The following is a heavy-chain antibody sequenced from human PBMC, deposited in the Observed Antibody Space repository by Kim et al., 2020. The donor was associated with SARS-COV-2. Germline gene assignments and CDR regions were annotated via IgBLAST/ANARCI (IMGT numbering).Heavy chain of an antibody. CDR1: GFTPSHYT. J-gene: IGHJ2*01. CDR2: ISSSSRYM. D-gene: IGHD3-16*01. V-gene: IGHV3-21*06. CDR3: VRGAEVVDWDFDV. Sequence: GGSLRLSCAASGFTPSHYTISWVRQAPGKGLEWVSSISSSSRYMFYADQVRGRFAISRANAESSVYLQMNSLRVDDTASYYGVRGAEVVDWDFDVWGRVT.